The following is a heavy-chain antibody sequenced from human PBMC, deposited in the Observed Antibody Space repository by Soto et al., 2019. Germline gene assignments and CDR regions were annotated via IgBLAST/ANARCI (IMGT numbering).Heavy chain of an antibody. CDR2: IIPIFGTA. J-gene: IGHJ6*02. D-gene: IGHD3-10*01. CDR3: AIKYGLGSPVGNYYYYYGMAV. CDR1: GGTFSSYA. Sequence: QVQLVQSGAEVKKPGSSVKVSCKASGGTFSSYAISWVRQAPGQGLEWMGGIIPIFGTATYAQKFQGRVTLTADESTSTAYREWSGLRSEDTAVYYCAIKYGLGSPVGNYYYYYGMAVWGQGTTVTVSS. V-gene: IGHV1-69*01.